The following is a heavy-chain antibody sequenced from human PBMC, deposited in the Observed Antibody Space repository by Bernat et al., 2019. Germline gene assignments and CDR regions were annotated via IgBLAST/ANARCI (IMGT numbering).Heavy chain of an antibody. Sequence: QVQLVQSGAEVKKPGSSVKVSCKASGGTFSSYAISWVRQAPGQGLEWMGGIIPIFGTANYAQKFQGRVTITTDTSTSTAYMELRSLRSDDTAVYYCARDLAITMVRGVSYYYYGMDVWGQGTTVTVSS. CDR2: IIPIFGTA. J-gene: IGHJ6*02. D-gene: IGHD3-10*01. V-gene: IGHV1-69*06. CDR3: ARDLAITMVRGVSYYYYGMDV. CDR1: GGTFSSYA.